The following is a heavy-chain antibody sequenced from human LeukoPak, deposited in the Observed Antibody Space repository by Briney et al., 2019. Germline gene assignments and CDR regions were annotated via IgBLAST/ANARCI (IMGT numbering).Heavy chain of an antibody. J-gene: IGHJ3*02. Sequence: PSETLSLTCGVYGGSFSGHYWSWIRQPPGKGLEWIGYTSHSGSTTYSPSLQSRVSISVDTSKNQFSLKLNSVTAADTAVFYCARANDFGGTNDAFDIWGQGTMVTVSS. V-gene: IGHV4-59*11. CDR3: ARANDFGGTNDAFDI. D-gene: IGHD4-23*01. CDR1: GGSFSGHY. CDR2: TSHSGST.